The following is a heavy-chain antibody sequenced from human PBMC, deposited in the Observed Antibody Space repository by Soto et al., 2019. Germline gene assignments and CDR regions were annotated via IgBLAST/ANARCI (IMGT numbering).Heavy chain of an antibody. CDR1: GASISNYH. D-gene: IGHD5-18*01. Sequence: LSLTCSVSGASISNYHYSWIRQSPGKGLEWIGYVYHRGTTYYTPSLKSRVNMSLDTSTNEFYLNLKSVTAADTAVYYCALGGYNYGRPFDFWGQGTLVTVSS. CDR3: ALGGYNYGRPFDF. V-gene: IGHV4-59*01. CDR2: VYHRGTT. J-gene: IGHJ4*02.